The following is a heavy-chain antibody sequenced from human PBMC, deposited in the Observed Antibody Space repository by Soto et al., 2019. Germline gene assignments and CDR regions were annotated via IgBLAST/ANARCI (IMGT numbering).Heavy chain of an antibody. CDR2: IWKDGSNK. D-gene: IGHD3-3*01. CDR1: DLTYSSYG. V-gene: IGHV3-33*01. J-gene: IGHJ4*02. Sequence: QVQLGGSGGGLVQPGRSLRLSCEASDLTYSSYGMHWVGQARGKGLTWVAVIWKDGSNKYNADSVKGRFTISRDNSKNTLYLQMNSLRAEDTAVYYCAREFWSGPFDYWGQGNLVTVSS. CDR3: AREFWSGPFDY.